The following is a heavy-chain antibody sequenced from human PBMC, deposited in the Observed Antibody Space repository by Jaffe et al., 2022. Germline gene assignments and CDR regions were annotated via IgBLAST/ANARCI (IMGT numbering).Heavy chain of an antibody. CDR3: TRDRYSVTSGTSCYVY. CDR2: IRNKAYGGTT. J-gene: IGHJ4*02. Sequence: EVQLVESGGGLVQPGRSLRLSCIASGFTFRDYAMSWVRQAPGKGLEWVGFIRNKAYGGTTEHAASVNGRFSISRDDSKSIAYLQMNSLKTEDTAVYYCTRDRYSVTSGTSCYVYWGQGTLVTVSS. CDR1: GFTFRDYA. D-gene: IGHD2-2*01. V-gene: IGHV3-49*04.